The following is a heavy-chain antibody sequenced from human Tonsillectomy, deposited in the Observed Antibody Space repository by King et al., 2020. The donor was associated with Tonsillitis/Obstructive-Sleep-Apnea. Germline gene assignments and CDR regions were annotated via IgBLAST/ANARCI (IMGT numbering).Heavy chain of an antibody. D-gene: IGHD3-22*01. CDR1: GGSISSYY. CDR3: ARDKGSGYYSSIDS. J-gene: IGHJ4*02. Sequence: QLQESGPGLVKPSETLSLTCTVSGGSISSYYWSWIRQPPGKGLEWIGYIYYSGSTNYNPSLKSRVTISVDTSKKQFSLKLSSVTAADTAVYYCARDKGSGYYSSIDSWGQGTLVTVSS. CDR2: IYYSGST. V-gene: IGHV4-59*01.